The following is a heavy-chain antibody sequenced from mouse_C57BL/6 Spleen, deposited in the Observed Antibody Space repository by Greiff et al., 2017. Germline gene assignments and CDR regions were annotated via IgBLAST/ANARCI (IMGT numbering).Heavy chain of an antibody. Sequence: VQLQQPGAELVKPGASVKLSCKASGYTFTSYWMHWVKQRPGRGLEWIGRIDPNSGGTTYNEKFKSKATLTVDKPSSTAYMQLSSLTSEDAAVYYCARGGYDWYFDVWGTGTTVTVSS. J-gene: IGHJ1*03. CDR2: IDPNSGGT. CDR1: GYTFTSYW. CDR3: ARGGYDWYFDV. D-gene: IGHD2-2*01. V-gene: IGHV1-72*01.